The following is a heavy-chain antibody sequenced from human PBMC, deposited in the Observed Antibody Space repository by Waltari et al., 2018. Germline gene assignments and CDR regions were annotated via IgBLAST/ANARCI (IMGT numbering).Heavy chain of an antibody. CDR3: AGHLAAGHYY. CDR1: GDSGTSNTAA. D-gene: IGHD6-13*01. CDR2: TYYRSKWNN. Sequence: QIQRQQSGPGRVKPSQTLALDCATSGDSGTSNTAARNWTRQSPSRSLEWLGRTYYRSKWNNEYAVSVKSRITINPATTTNQFSLQLNSVTPEDTAVYYWAGHLAAGHYYWGQGTLVTVSS. J-gene: IGHJ4*02. V-gene: IGHV6-1*01.